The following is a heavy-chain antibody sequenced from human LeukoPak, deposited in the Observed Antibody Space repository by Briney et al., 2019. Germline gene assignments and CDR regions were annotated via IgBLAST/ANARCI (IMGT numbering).Heavy chain of an antibody. D-gene: IGHD3-10*01. CDR1: GFTFSSYA. CDR3: AKDRIGWATMVRGVINGMDV. CDR2: ISGSGGST. V-gene: IGHV3-23*01. J-gene: IGHJ6*02. Sequence: PGGSLRLSCAASGFTFSSYAMSWVRQAPGKGLEWVSAISGSGGSTYYADSVKGRFTISRDNSKNTLYLQMNSLRAEDTAVYYCAKDRIGWATMVRGVINGMDVWGQGTTVTVSS.